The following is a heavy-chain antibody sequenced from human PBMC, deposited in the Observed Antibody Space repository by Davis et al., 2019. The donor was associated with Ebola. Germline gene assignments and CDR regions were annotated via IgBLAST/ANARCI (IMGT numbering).Heavy chain of an antibody. CDR3: AKKVHSWQCLDY. CDR1: GGSISSYY. V-gene: IGHV4-59*12. D-gene: IGHD5/OR15-5a*01. Sequence: MPSETLSLTCTASGGSISSYYWSWIRPPPGKGLEWIGYIYYSGSTNYNPSLKSRVTISVDTSKNQFSLKLSSVTAADTAVYYCAKKVHSWQCLDYWGQGTLVTVSS. J-gene: IGHJ4*02. CDR2: IYYSGST.